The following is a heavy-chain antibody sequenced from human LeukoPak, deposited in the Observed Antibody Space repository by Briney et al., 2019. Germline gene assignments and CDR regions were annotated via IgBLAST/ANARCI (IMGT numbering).Heavy chain of an antibody. V-gene: IGHV1-18*01. CDR1: GYTFTSYG. D-gene: IGHD3-22*01. Sequence: GASVKVSCKASGYTFTSYGISWVRQAPGQGLEWMGWISAYNGNTNYAQKLQGRVTMTTDTSTSTAYMELRSLRSDDTAVYYCAGDQSRYYDSSGYYYDLGGYYFDYWGQGTLVTVSS. CDR2: ISAYNGNT. J-gene: IGHJ4*02. CDR3: AGDQSRYYDSSGYYYDLGGYYFDY.